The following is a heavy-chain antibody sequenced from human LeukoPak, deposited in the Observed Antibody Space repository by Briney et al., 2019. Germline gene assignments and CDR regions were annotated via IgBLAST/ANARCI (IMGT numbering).Heavy chain of an antibody. D-gene: IGHD3-16*02. V-gene: IGHV4-59*01. J-gene: IGHJ6*03. CDR2: IYYSGST. CDR1: GGSISSYY. Sequence: SETLSRNCTVSGGSISSYYWSWIRQPPGKGLEWIGYIYYSGSTNYNPSLKSRVTISVDTSKNQFSLKLSSVTAADTAVYYCARVSLGTGTTAYYYYMDVWGKGTTVTVSS. CDR3: ARVSLGTGTTAYYYYMDV.